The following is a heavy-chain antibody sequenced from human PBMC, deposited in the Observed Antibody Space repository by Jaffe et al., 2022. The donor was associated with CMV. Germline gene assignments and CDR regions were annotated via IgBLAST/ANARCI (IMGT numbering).Heavy chain of an antibody. CDR2: IYYSGST. CDR1: GGSISSGGYY. D-gene: IGHD1-26*01. J-gene: IGHJ6*02. Sequence: QVQLQESGPGLVKPSQTLSLTCTVSGGSISSGGYYWSWIRQHPGKGLEWIGYIYYSGSTYYNPSLKSRVTISVDTSKNQFSLKLSSVTAADTAVYYCARAEWEQGNDYYYGMDVWGQGTTVTVSS. CDR3: ARAEWEQGNDYYYGMDV. V-gene: IGHV4-31*03.